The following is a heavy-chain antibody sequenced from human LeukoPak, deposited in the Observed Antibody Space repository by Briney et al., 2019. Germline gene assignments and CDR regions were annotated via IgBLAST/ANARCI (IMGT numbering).Heavy chain of an antibody. CDR2: IWYDGSNK. D-gene: IGHD3-10*01. CDR1: GFTFSSYG. Sequence: PGGSLRLSCAASGFTFSSYGMHWVRQAPGKGLEWVAVIWYDGSNKYYADSVKGRFTISRDNSKNTLYLQMNSLRAEDTAVYYCARDYYGSGSYYWGQGTLVTVSS. CDR3: ARDYYGSGSYY. V-gene: IGHV3-33*01. J-gene: IGHJ4*02.